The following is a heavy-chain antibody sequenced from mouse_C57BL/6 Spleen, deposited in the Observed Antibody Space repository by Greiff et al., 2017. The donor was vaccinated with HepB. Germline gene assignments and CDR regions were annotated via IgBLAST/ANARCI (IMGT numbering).Heavy chain of an antibody. Sequence: QVQLQQSGAELVKPGASVKLSCKASGYTFTSYWMHWVKQRPGRGLEWIGRIDPNSGGTTYNEKFKSKATLTVDKPSSTAYMQLSSLTSEDSAVYYCARSVGLRREYYAMDYWGQGTSVTVSS. CDR2: IDPNSGGT. V-gene: IGHV1-72*01. J-gene: IGHJ4*01. D-gene: IGHD2-4*01. CDR3: ARSVGLRREYYAMDY. CDR1: GYTFTSYW.